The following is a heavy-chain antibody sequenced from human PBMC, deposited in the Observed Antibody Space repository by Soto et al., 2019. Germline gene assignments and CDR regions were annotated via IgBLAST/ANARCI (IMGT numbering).Heavy chain of an antibody. Sequence: SETLSLTCTVSGGSISSYYWSWIRQPPGKGLEWIGYIYYSGSTNYNPSFKSRVTISVDTSKNQFSLKLSSVTAADTAVYYCARHPVNYYGSGSFDYWGQGTLVTVSS. CDR1: GGSISSYY. D-gene: IGHD3-10*01. V-gene: IGHV4-59*01. CDR2: IYYSGST. J-gene: IGHJ4*02. CDR3: ARHPVNYYGSGSFDY.